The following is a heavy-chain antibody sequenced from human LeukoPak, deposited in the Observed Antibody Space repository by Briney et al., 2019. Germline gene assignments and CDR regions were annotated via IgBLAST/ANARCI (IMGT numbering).Heavy chain of an antibody. CDR1: GGSISSYY. CDR2: IYYSGST. D-gene: IGHD3-10*01. Sequence: PSETLSLTCTVSGGSISSYYWSWIRQPPGKGLEWIGYIYYSGSTNYNPSLKSRVTISVDTSKNQFSLKLSSVTAADTAVYYCAXXEMGXSGIVXRPXAWFDPWGQGTLVTVSS. J-gene: IGHJ5*02. V-gene: IGHV4-59*12. CDR3: AXXEMGXSGIVXRPXAWFDP.